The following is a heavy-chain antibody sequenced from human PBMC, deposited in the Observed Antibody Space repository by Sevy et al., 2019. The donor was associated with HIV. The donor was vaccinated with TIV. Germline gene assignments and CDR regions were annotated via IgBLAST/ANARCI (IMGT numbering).Heavy chain of an antibody. D-gene: IGHD3-10*01. V-gene: IGHV5-10-1*01. J-gene: IGHJ2*01. Sequence: GESLKISCKASGYNFTTYWISWVRQMPGKGLESMGRIDPSDSYTYYSPSFEGHVTISSDASISTAYLRLSSLKASDTAMYYCARHRVNLVQGDWYFDLWGRGTLVTVSS. CDR3: ARHRVNLVQGDWYFDL. CDR2: IDPSDSYT. CDR1: GYNFTTYW.